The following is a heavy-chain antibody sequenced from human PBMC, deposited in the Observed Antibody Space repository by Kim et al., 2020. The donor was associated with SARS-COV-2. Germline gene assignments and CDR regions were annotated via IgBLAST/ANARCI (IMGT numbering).Heavy chain of an antibody. D-gene: IGHD3-10*01. CDR2: IYHSGST. V-gene: IGHV4-4*02. J-gene: IGHJ4*02. CDR3: ARSSGSYYNRLLDY. CDR1: GGSISSSNW. Sequence: SETLSLTCAVSGGSISSSNWWSWVRQPPGKGLEWIGEIYHSGSTNYNPSLKSRVTISVDKSKNQFSLKLSSVTAADTAVYYCARSSGSYYNRLLDYWGQGTLVTVSS.